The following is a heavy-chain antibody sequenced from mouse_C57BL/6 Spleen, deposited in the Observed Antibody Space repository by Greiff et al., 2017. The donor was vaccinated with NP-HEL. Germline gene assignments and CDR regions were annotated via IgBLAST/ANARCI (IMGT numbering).Heavy chain of an antibody. Sequence: QVQLQQSGAELARPGASVKMSCKASGYTFTSYTMHWVKQRPGQGLEWIGYINPSSGYTKYNQKFKDKATLTADKSSSTAYMQLSSLTSEDSAVYYCARDTTVTGNCDVWGTGTTVTVSS. D-gene: IGHD1-1*01. V-gene: IGHV1-4*01. J-gene: IGHJ1*03. CDR2: INPSSGYT. CDR1: GYTFTSYT. CDR3: ARDTTVTGNCDV.